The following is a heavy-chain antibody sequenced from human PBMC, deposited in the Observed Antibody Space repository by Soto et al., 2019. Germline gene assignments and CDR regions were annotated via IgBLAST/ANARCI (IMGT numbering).Heavy chain of an antibody. CDR2: IYHSGST. D-gene: IGHD6-19*01. V-gene: IGHV4-4*02. CDR1: GGSISSSNW. J-gene: IGHJ4*02. CDR3: ARDSAVAGTGGYFDY. Sequence: VQLQESSPGLVKPSGTLSLTCAVSGGSISSSNWWSWVRQPPGMGLEWIGEIYHSGSTNYNPSLKSRVTITVDKSKNQFSLKLSSVTAADTAVYYCARDSAVAGTGGYFDYWGQGTLVTVSS.